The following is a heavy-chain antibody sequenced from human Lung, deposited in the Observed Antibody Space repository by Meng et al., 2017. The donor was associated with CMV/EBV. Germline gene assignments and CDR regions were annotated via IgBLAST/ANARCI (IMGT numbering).Heavy chain of an antibody. V-gene: IGHV1-18*01. J-gene: IGHJ4*02. CDR1: RNFFTRHA. CDR3: ARGGDYGDFHDPLDY. CDR2: ISADNQNT. Sequence: ASVXVSXKAPRNFFTRHAITWVRQAPGQGLEWMGWISADNQNTNLIQKFQGRITLTTDTSTSTAYMELRSLRSDDTAVYYCARGGDYGDFHDPLDYWGQGXLVTVSS. D-gene: IGHD4-17*01.